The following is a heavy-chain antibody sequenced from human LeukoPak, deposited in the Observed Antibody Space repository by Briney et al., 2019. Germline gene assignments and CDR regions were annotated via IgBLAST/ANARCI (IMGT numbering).Heavy chain of an antibody. J-gene: IGHJ4*02. D-gene: IGHD2-15*01. CDR3: ARDRGYTRTNSGGYPVFDL. CDR1: GFDFSIYR. Sequence: GGSLRLSCAASGFDFSIYRMNWVSQAPGKGLEWVSYIHLSGTPTHYAEPVKGRFSISRDNVKNSLYLQMDNLRAEDTAVYYCARDRGYTRTNSGGYPVFDLWGQGTLVTVSS. CDR2: IHLSGTPT. V-gene: IGHV3-48*03.